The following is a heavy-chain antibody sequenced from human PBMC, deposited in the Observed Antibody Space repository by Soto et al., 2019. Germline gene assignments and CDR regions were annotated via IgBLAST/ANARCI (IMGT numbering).Heavy chain of an antibody. Sequence: QLQLQESGPGLVKPSETLSLTCTVSGGSISSGDYYWSWIRQPPGKGLEWIGYIYYSGSTYYNPSLKSRVTISVDTSKNQFSLKLSSVTAADTAVYYCARAVYYDSSGYYPERFDYWGQGTLVTVSS. CDR3: ARAVYYDSSGYYPERFDY. CDR1: GGSISSGDYY. CDR2: IYYSGST. V-gene: IGHV4-30-4*01. D-gene: IGHD3-22*01. J-gene: IGHJ4*02.